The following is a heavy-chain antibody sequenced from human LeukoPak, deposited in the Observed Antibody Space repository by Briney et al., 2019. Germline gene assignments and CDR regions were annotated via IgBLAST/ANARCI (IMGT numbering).Heavy chain of an antibody. CDR2: IYYSGST. CDR3: ATTPQIHYGMDV. CDR1: GGSISSYY. J-gene: IGHJ6*02. V-gene: IGHV4-59*01. Sequence: PSQTLSLTCTVSGGSISSYYWSWIRQPPGKGLEWIGYIYYSGSTNYNPSLKSRVTISVDTSKNQFSLKLSSVTAADTAVYYCATTPQIHYGMDVWGQGTTVTVSS.